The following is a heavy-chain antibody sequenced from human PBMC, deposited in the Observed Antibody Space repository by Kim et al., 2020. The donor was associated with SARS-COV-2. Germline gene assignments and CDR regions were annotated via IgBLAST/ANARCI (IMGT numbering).Heavy chain of an antibody. Sequence: GGSLRLSCAASGFTFDDYAMHWVRQAPGKGLEWVSGISWNSGSIGYADSVKGRFTISRDNAKNSLYLQMNSLRAEDTALYYCAKDFWDDAFDIWGRGTMVTVSS. CDR2: ISWNSGSI. CDR1: GFTFDDYA. J-gene: IGHJ3*02. CDR3: AKDFWDDAFDI. V-gene: IGHV3-9*01. D-gene: IGHD1-26*01.